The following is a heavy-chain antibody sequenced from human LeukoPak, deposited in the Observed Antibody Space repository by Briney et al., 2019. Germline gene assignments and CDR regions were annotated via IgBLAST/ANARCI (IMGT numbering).Heavy chain of an antibody. D-gene: IGHD6-13*01. CDR3: AKQSAGSAAWYSLHYDF. V-gene: IGHV3-23*01. J-gene: IGHJ4*02. CDR1: GFTLSSYA. CDR2: VDGGGGGT. Sequence: GGSLRLSCAASGFTLSSYAMTWVRQAPGRGLEWVSSVDGGGGGTYYADSVKGRFTISRDNSKDTLYLQMNGLRAENTAVYFCAKQSAGSAAWYSLHYDFWGQGTLVTVSS.